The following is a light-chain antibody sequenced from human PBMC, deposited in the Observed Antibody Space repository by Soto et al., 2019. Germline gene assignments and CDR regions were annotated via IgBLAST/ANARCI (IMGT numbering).Light chain of an antibody. CDR3: TSYTTSSTLV. CDR2: DVT. CDR1: SSDIGTYNS. V-gene: IGLV2-14*03. J-gene: IGLJ2*01. Sequence: QSALTQPASVSGSPGQSITISGTGTSSDIGTYNSVSWYQQHAGKVPKLMIYDVTNRPSGVSDRFSGSKSANTASLTISGLQAEDEADYYCTSYTTSSTLVFGGGTKVTVL.